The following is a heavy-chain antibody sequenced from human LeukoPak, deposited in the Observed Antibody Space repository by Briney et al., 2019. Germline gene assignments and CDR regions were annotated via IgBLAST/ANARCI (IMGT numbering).Heavy chain of an antibody. D-gene: IGHD3-10*01. V-gene: IGHV4-59*01. CDR2: IYYSGST. CDR1: GASISNYY. Sequence: SETLSLTCSVSGASISNYYWTWIRQPPGKGLEWIGYIYYSGSTNYNPSLKSRVTMSVDTSKNQFSLKVTSVTAADTAVYYCARGPPGGRFDPWGQGTLVTVSS. J-gene: IGHJ5*02. CDR3: ARGPPGGRFDP.